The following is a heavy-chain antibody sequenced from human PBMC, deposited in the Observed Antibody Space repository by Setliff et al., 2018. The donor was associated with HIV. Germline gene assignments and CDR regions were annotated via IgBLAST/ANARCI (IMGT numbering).Heavy chain of an antibody. CDR3: ARETQTGTGSYLN. D-gene: IGHD3-10*01. Sequence: ASVKVSCKTSGYTFTNYYVNWVRQAPGQGLEWMGIINCENGDTTYAQNFKDRVTVTRDTSTSTVYMDLSSLRPEDTAVYYCARETQTGTGSYLNWGQGTLVTVTS. J-gene: IGHJ4*02. V-gene: IGHV1-46*01. CDR1: GYTFTNYY. CDR2: INCENGDT.